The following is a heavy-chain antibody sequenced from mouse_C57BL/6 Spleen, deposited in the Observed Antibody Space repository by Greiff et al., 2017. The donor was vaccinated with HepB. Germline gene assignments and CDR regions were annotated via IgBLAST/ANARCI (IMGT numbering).Heavy chain of an antibody. CDR2: IYPSDSYT. V-gene: IGHV1-69*01. D-gene: IGHD2-1*01. CDR1: GYTFTSYW. Sequence: VQLQQSGAELVMPGASVKLSCKASGYTFTSYWMHWVKQRPGQGLEWIGEIYPSDSYTNYNQKLKGKSTLTVDKSSSTAYMQLSSLTSEDSAVYYCTIYYGNYEETYYFDYWGQGTTLTVSS. CDR3: TIYYGNYEETYYFDY. J-gene: IGHJ2*01.